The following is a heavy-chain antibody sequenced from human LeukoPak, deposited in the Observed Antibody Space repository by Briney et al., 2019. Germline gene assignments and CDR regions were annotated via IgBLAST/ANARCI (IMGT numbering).Heavy chain of an antibody. V-gene: IGHV1-24*01. CDR1: GYTLTELS. J-gene: IGHJ4*02. CDR3: ATGGHRGEPSSYYDILTGYYNDGGDFDY. Sequence: ASVKVSCKVSGYTLTELSMHWVRQPPGKGLEWMGGFDPEDGETIYAQKFQGRVTMTEDTSTDTAYMELSSLRSEDTAVYYCATGGHRGEPSSYYDILTGYYNDGGDFDYWGQGTLVTVSS. CDR2: FDPEDGET. D-gene: IGHD3-9*01.